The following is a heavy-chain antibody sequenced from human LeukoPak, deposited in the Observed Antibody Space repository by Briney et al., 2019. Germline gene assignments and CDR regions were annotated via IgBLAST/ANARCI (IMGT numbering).Heavy chain of an antibody. V-gene: IGHV1-18*01. CDR2: ISVYNGNT. CDR3: ASAQEIAVAGSYLDY. Sequence: GASAKLSCKSSGHTFTSNGINRVRHAPGQRVEWRVWISVYNGNTYNAQKFQGRITMTTDTSTSTAYMDLRSLRSDDTAVYYCASAQEIAVAGSYLDYWGQGTLVTVSS. CDR1: GHTFTSNG. D-gene: IGHD6-19*01. J-gene: IGHJ4*02.